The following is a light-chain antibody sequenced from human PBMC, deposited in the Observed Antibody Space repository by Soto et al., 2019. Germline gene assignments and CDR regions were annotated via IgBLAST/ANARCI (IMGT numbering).Light chain of an antibody. V-gene: IGKV1-33*01. CDR2: DAS. CDR1: QDISNY. CDR3: QQYGSSPRT. Sequence: DIQMTQSPSSLSASVGDRVTITGQASQDISNYLNWYQQKPGKAPKLLIYDASNLETGVPSRFSGSGSGTDFTLSISRLEPDDFAVYYCQQYGSSPRTFGQGTRLEIK. J-gene: IGKJ5*01.